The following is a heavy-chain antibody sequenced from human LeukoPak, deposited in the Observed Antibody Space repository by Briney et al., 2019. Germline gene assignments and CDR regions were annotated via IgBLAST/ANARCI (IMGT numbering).Heavy chain of an antibody. V-gene: IGHV3-9*01. CDR2: ISRNSGSI. D-gene: IGHD3-22*01. Sequence: GGSLRLSCAASGFTFDDYAMHWVRQAPGKGLEWVSGISRNSGSIGYADSVKGRFTISRDNAKNSLYLQMNSLRAEDTALYYCAKAAYYYDSSGPDYWGQGTLVTVSS. J-gene: IGHJ4*02. CDR1: GFTFDDYA. CDR3: AKAAYYYDSSGPDY.